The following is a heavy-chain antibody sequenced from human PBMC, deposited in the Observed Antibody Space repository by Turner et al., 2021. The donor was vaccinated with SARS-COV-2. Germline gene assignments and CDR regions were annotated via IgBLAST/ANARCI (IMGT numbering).Heavy chain of an antibody. CDR3: TTGKTYYYVSSAYYYSVDY. J-gene: IGHJ4*02. D-gene: IGHD3-22*01. CDR2: INRKTDGGTA. CDR1: GFTFSNAW. Sequence: EVQLVESGGGLVKPGGSLRLYCAASGFTFSNAWMSWVRQAQGKGLEWVGRINRKTDGGTADYAAPVKGRFTISRDDSKNTLYLQMNSLKTEDTAVYYCTTGKTYYYVSSAYYYSVDYWGQGTLVTVSS. V-gene: IGHV3-15*01.